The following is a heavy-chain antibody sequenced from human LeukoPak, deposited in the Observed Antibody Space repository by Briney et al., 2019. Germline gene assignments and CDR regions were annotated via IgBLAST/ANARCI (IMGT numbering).Heavy chain of an antibody. D-gene: IGHD3-22*01. CDR3: AKDYYYDSSGYLYYYYYYMDV. Sequence: GGSLRLSCAASGFTFSSYGMHWVRQAPGKGLEWVAVISYDGSNKYYADSVKGRFTISRDNSKNTLYLQMNSLRAEDTAVYYCAKDYYYDSSGYLYYYYYYMDVWGKGTTVTVSS. V-gene: IGHV3-30*18. CDR1: GFTFSSYG. J-gene: IGHJ6*03. CDR2: ISYDGSNK.